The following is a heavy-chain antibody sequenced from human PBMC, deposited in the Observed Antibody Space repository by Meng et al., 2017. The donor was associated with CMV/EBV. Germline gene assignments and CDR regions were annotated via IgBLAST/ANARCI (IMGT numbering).Heavy chain of an antibody. J-gene: IGHJ4*02. Sequence: QLTLTEAGHTLVKPTQTLTLTCTFYGFSLSTSGVGVGWIHQPPGKALEWLALIYWDDDKRYSQSLKSRLTITKDTSKNQVVLTMTNMDPVDTATYYCAHRLHGSGSYYPYYFDYWGQGTLVTVSS. CDR3: AHRLHGSGSYYPYYFDY. CDR1: GFSLSTSGVG. V-gene: IGHV2-5*02. CDR2: IYWDDDK. D-gene: IGHD3-10*01.